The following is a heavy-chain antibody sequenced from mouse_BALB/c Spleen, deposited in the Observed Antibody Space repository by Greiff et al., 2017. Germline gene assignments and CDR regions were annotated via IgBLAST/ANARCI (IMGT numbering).Heavy chain of an antibody. V-gene: IGHV14-1*02. Sequence: EVKLQQSGAELVRPGALVKLSCKASGFNIKDYYMHWVKQRPEQGLEWIGWIDPENGNTIYDPKFQGKASITADTSSNTAYLQLSSLTSEDTAVYYCAPITTVVATRAYWGQGTLVTVSA. J-gene: IGHJ3*01. CDR2: IDPENGNT. CDR1: GFNIKDYY. CDR3: APITTVVATRAY. D-gene: IGHD1-1*01.